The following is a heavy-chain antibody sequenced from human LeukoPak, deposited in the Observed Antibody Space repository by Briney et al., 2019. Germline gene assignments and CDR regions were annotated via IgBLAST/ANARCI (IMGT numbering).Heavy chain of an antibody. CDR3: ARAGGVRLTYYYYYYMDV. J-gene: IGHJ6*03. CDR2: IYSSGST. D-gene: IGHD1-14*01. V-gene: IGHV4-39*07. Sequence: SETLSLTCNVSGVSISSSSYYWGWIRQPPGKGLEWIGSIYSSGSTYYNSSLKSRVTISIDTSKNQFSLKLSSVTAADTAVYYCARAGGVRLTYYYYYYMDVWGKGTTVTVSS. CDR1: GVSISSSSYY.